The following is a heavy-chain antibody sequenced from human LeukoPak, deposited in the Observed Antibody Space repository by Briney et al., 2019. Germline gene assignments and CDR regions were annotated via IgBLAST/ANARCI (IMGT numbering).Heavy chain of an antibody. Sequence: GGSLRLSCAASGFTFSSYAMHWVRQAPGKGLEWVAVISYDGSNKYYADSVKGRFTISRDNSKNTLYLQMNSLRAEDTAVYYCARGITFVAAAGTDYWGQGTLVTVSS. J-gene: IGHJ4*02. CDR3: ARGITFVAAAGTDY. CDR2: ISYDGSNK. D-gene: IGHD6-13*01. CDR1: GFTFSSYA. V-gene: IGHV3-30*04.